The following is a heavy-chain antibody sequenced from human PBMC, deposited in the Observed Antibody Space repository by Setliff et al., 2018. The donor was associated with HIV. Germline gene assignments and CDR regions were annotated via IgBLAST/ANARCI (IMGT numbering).Heavy chain of an antibody. CDR1: GYTFASYD. CDR2: MNPNRGNT. J-gene: IGHJ6*03. CDR3: ARVTHPAMVNYYMDV. D-gene: IGHD5-18*01. V-gene: IGHV1-8*02. Sequence: ASVKVSCKASGYTFASYDINWVRQATGQGLEWMGWMNPNRGNTGYAQKVQGRVTMTRNTSISTAYMELSSLRSEKTAVYYCARVTHPAMVNYYMDVWGKETTVTVSS.